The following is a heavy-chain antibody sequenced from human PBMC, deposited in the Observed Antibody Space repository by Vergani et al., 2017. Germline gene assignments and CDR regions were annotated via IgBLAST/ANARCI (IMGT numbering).Heavy chain of an antibody. V-gene: IGHV3-73*02. CDR2: IRSKANSYAP. Sequence: EVQLVESGGGLVQPGGSLKLSCAASGFTFSGSAMHWVRQASGKGLEWVGRIRSKANSYAPAYAASVKGRFTISRDDSKNTAYLQMNSLKTEDTAVYYCTRSQEGYCSGGSCYSGDYWGQGTLVTVSS. J-gene: IGHJ4*02. CDR1: GFTFSGSA. D-gene: IGHD2-15*01. CDR3: TRSQEGYCSGGSCYSGDY.